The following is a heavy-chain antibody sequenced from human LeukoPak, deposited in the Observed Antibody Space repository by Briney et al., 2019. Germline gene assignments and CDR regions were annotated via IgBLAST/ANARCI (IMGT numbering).Heavy chain of an antibody. V-gene: IGHV3-30-3*01. D-gene: IGHD5-24*01. J-gene: IGHJ4*02. CDR3: ARDGGNGYTVFFDY. CDR1: GLTFRNYA. Sequence: GGSLRLSCAASGLTFRNYAMHWVRQAPGKGLEWVTVIPYDGIDKYYADSVKGRFTISRDNSNNTLYLQMNSLRPEDTAVYYCARDGGNGYTVFFDYWGQGTLVTVSS. CDR2: IPYDGIDK.